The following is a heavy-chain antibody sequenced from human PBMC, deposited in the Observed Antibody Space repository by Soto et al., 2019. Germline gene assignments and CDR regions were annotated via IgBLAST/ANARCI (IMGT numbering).Heavy chain of an antibody. CDR2: VSHSGSP. CDR3: ARDRKKTYFYNYGLDV. Sequence: SETLSLTCAVYGGSVSVYYWGWVRQPPGKGLEWLGEVSHSGSPKYNPSLKSRVIMSIDTSKNQFSLNLTSVTAADTAVYYCARDRKKTYFYNYGLDVRGQGTAVTVSS. CDR1: GGSVSVYY. V-gene: IGHV4-34*01. J-gene: IGHJ6*02.